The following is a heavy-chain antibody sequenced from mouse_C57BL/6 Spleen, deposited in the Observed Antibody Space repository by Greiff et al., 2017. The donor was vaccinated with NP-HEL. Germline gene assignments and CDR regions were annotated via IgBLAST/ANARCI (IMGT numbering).Heavy chain of an antibody. J-gene: IGHJ1*03. CDR1: GFSLTSYG. Sequence: QVQLQQSGPGLVQPSQSLSITCTVSGFSLTSYGVHWVRQSPGKGLEWLGVIWRGGSTDYNAAFMSRLSITKDNSKSQVFFKMNSLQADDTAIYYCAKNSGDYGSSYWYFDVWGTGTTVTVSS. CDR3: AKNSGDYGSSYWYFDV. CDR2: IWRGGST. V-gene: IGHV2-5*01. D-gene: IGHD1-1*01.